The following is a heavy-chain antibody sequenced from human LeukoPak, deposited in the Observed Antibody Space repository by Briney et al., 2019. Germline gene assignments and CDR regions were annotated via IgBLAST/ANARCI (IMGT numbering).Heavy chain of an antibody. V-gene: IGHV3-11*01. Sequence: SGGSLRLSCAASGSTFSDHYMSWIRQAPGKGLEWISYISSSGSSIYYADSVKGRFAISRDNAKNSVYLQMNSLRDEDTAVYYCARDVEKRLVLGRFDPWGQGSLVTVSS. CDR3: ARDVEKRLVLGRFDP. D-gene: IGHD6-25*01. CDR1: GSTFSDHY. CDR2: ISSSGSSI. J-gene: IGHJ5*02.